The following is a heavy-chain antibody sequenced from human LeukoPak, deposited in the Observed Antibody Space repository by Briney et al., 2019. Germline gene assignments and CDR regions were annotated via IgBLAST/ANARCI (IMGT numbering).Heavy chain of an antibody. CDR3: ARKGRGYSGYGPELY. V-gene: IGHV4-34*01. Sequence: PSETLSLTCAIYGGSFNNYYWSWIRQPPGMGLEWIGEINHSGSTNYNPSLKSRVTISVDKSKNQFSLKLSSVTAADTAVYYCARKGRGYSGYGPELYWGQGTLVTVPS. J-gene: IGHJ4*02. CDR1: GGSFNNYY. D-gene: IGHD5-12*01. CDR2: INHSGST.